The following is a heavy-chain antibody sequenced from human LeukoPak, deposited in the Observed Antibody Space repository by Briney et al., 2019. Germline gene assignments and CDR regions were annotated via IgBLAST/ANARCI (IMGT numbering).Heavy chain of an antibody. D-gene: IGHD2-21*02. J-gene: IGHJ2*01. CDR3: ARGGTYRAYRGGDCYSTRGALGL. V-gene: IGHV4-34*01. CDR2: INHSGST. CDR1: GGSFSGYY. Sequence: SETLSLTCAVYGGSFSGYYWSWIRQPPGKGLEWIGEINHSGSTNYNPSLKSRVTISVDTSKNQFSLKLSSVTAADTAVYYCARGGTYRAYRGGDCYSTRGALGLWGRGTLVTVSS.